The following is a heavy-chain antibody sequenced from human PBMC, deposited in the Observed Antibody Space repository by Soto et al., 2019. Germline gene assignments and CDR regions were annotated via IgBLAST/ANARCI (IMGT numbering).Heavy chain of an antibody. V-gene: IGHV5-10-1*01. D-gene: IGHD3-22*01. Sequence: LKISCKGSGYSFAGYWITWVRQKPGKGLEWMGRIDPSDSQTYYSPSFRGHVTISVTKSITTVFLQWSSLRASDTAMYYCARQIYDSDTGPNFQYYFDSWGQGTPVTVSS. CDR2: IDPSDSQT. CDR1: GYSFAGYW. J-gene: IGHJ4*02. CDR3: ARQIYDSDTGPNFQYYFDS.